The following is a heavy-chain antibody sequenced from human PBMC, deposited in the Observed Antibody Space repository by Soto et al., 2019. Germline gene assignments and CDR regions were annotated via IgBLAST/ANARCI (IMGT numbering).Heavy chain of an antibody. Sequence: ASVKVSCKASGYTFTGYYMHWVRQAPGQGLEWMGIINPAGGTTTYAQSFQGRVTMTRDTSTSTVYMELSSLRSEDTAVYYCAMRSTEGAYYYMDVWGKGTTVTVSS. J-gene: IGHJ6*03. CDR1: GYTFTGYY. CDR3: AMRSTEGAYYYMDV. CDR2: INPAGGTT. V-gene: IGHV1-46*03. D-gene: IGHD2-2*01.